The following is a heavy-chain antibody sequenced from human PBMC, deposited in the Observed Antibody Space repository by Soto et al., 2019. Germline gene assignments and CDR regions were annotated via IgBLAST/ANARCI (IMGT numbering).Heavy chain of an antibody. Sequence: GGSLRLSCTVSGFSVTNSYINWVRQAPGKGLEWVSILYSSGTTYYADSVRGRFTVSRDDSKNTLFLHMNSLRADDTAVYYCARDWSKFSYNYPYYYAMDAWGQGTTVNVSS. J-gene: IGHJ6*02. D-gene: IGHD5-18*01. V-gene: IGHV3-53*01. CDR3: ARDWSKFSYNYPYYYAMDA. CDR1: GFSVTNSY. CDR2: LYSSGTT.